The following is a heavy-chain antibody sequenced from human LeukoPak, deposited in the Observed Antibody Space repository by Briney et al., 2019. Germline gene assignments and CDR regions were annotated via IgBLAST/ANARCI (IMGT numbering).Heavy chain of an antibody. Sequence: SETLSLTCTVSGGSISSSSYYWGWIRQPPGKGLEWIGSIYYSGSTNYNPSLKSRVTISVDTSKNQFSLKLSSVTAADTAVYYCARGGWDHWYFDLWGRGTLVTVSS. CDR3: ARGGWDHWYFDL. D-gene: IGHD6-19*01. J-gene: IGHJ2*01. CDR1: GGSISSSSYY. V-gene: IGHV4-39*07. CDR2: IYYSGST.